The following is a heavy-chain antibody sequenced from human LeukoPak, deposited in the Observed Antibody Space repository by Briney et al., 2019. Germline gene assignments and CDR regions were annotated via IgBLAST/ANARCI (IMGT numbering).Heavy chain of an antibody. CDR3: ASRMVRGIDY. J-gene: IGHJ4*02. CDR1: GGTFSSYA. V-gene: IGHV1-46*01. CDR2: INPSGGST. Sequence: ASVKVSCKASGGTFSSYAISWVRQAPGQGLEWMGIINPSGGSTSYAQKFQGRVTMTRDMSTSTVYMELSSLRSEDTAVYYCASRMVRGIDYWGQGTLVTVSS. D-gene: IGHD3-10*01.